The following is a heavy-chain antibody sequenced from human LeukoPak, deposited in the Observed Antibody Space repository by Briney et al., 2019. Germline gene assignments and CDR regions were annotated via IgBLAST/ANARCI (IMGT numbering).Heavy chain of an antibody. CDR1: GYTFITYY. CDR2: INPTGGHT. J-gene: IGHJ3*02. V-gene: IGHV1-46*03. Sequence: ASVKVSCKASGYTFITYYLHWVRQPPGLGLEWMGIINPTGGHTTYAQKFQGRVTVTLDTSTSTVYMDLGSLRSEDTAVYYCARGSMPSAHSGYGGAFDMWGQGTMVTVSS. D-gene: IGHD5-12*01. CDR3: ARGSMPSAHSGYGGAFDM.